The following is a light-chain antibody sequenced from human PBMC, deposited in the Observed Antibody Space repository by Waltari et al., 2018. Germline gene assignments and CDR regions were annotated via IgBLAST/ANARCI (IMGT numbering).Light chain of an antibody. J-gene: IGLJ2*01. CDR1: GGSIASNY. V-gene: IGLV6-57*02. CDR3: QSYDSSTVV. Sequence: NFMLTQPHSVSESPGKTITISCTGSGGSIASNYVQWYQQRPGSAPTPVIYEANQRPSGVPDRFSGSIDSASNSASLTISGLKTEDEADYYCQSYDSSTVVFGGGTKLTVL. CDR2: EAN.